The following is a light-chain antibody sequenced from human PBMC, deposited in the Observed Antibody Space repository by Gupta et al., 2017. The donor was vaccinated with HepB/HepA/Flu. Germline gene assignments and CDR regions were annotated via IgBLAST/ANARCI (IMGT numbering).Light chain of an antibody. CDR1: QGIGNR. Sequence: DIQMTQSPSSLSASEGDTISITCRASQGIGNRLAWYQQKPNKAPKSLIYAASTLQIGVPSRFSGRGSGTDFTLTIGNLQPEDFTIYYCQQYNSYPWTFGQGTKVEF. CDR3: QQYNSYPWT. CDR2: AAS. V-gene: IGKV1D-16*01. J-gene: IGKJ1*01.